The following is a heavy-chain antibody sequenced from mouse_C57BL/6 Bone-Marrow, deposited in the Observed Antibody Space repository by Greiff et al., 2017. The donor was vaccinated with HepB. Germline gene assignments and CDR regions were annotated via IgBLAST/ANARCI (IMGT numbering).Heavy chain of an antibody. CDR2: ISNGGGST. V-gene: IGHV5-12*01. J-gene: IGHJ3*01. CDR1: GFTFSDYY. CDR3: ARHEGSAWFAY. Sequence: EVMLVESGGGLVQPGGSLKLSCAASGFTFSDYYMYWVRQTPEKRLEWVAYISNGGGSTYYPDTVKGRFTISRDNAKNTLYLQMSRLKSEDTAMYYCARHEGSAWFAYWGQGTLVTVSA.